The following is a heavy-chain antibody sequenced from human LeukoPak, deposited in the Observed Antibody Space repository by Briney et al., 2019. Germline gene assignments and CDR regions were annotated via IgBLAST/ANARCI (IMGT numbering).Heavy chain of an antibody. D-gene: IGHD3-9*01. CDR3: ATSYYDILTGYYRAGYYFDY. J-gene: IGHJ4*02. Sequence: GASVKVSCKASRGTFSSYTISWVRQAPGQGLEWMGGIIPIFGTANYAQKFRGRVTMTRNTSISTAYMELSSLRSEDTAVYYCATSYYDILTGYYRAGYYFDYWGQGTLVTVSS. CDR2: IIPIFGTA. V-gene: IGHV1-69*05. CDR1: RGTFSSYT.